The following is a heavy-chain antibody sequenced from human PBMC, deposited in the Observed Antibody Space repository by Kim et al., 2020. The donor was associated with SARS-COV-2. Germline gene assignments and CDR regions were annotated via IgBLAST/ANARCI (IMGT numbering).Heavy chain of an antibody. V-gene: IGHV3-30*18. CDR2: ISYDGSNK. CDR3: AKDADYHYDSSGYFDY. D-gene: IGHD3-22*01. CDR1: GFTFSSYG. J-gene: IGHJ4*02. Sequence: GGSLRLSCAASGFTFSSYGMHWVRQAPGKGLEWVAVISYDGSNKYYADSVKGRFTISRDNSKNTLYLQMNSLRAEDTAVYYCAKDADYHYDSSGYFDYWGQGTLVTVSS.